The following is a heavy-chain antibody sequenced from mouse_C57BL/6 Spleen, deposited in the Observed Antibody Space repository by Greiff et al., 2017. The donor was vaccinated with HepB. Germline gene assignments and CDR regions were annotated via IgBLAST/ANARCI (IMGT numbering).Heavy chain of an antibody. J-gene: IGHJ3*01. Sequence: EVKLMESGAELVRPGASVKLSCTASGFNIKDYYMHWVKQRPEQGLEWIGRIDPEDGDTEYAPKFQGKATMTADTSSNTAYLQLSSLTSEDTAVYYCTGVLHCYGSSPFAYWGQGTLVTVSA. CDR3: TGVLHCYGSSPFAY. V-gene: IGHV14-1*01. D-gene: IGHD1-1*01. CDR2: IDPEDGDT. CDR1: GFNIKDYY.